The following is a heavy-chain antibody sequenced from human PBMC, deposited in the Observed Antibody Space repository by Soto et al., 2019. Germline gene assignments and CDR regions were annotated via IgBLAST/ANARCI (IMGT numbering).Heavy chain of an antibody. V-gene: IGHV4-31*03. CDR2: IYYSGST. J-gene: IGHJ4*02. CDR3: SVFDPCSDRSYALDF. CDR1: GGSISSGGYY. D-gene: IGHD2-15*01. Sequence: SETLSLTCTVSGGSISSGGYYWSWIRQHPGKGLEWIGYIYYSGSTYYNPSLKSRVSISVDTSKNQFSLKLSSVTAADTAVYYFSVFDPCSDRSYALDFWGQGTLVTVSS.